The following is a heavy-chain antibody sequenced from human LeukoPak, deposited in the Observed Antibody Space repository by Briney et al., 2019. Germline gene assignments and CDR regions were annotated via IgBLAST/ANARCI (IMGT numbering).Heavy chain of an antibody. D-gene: IGHD3-10*01. CDR1: GFTFSDFG. V-gene: IGHV3-30*18. CDR2: ISYEGSNE. CDR3: AKDDSTAYYFGSGFDY. Sequence: GRSLRPSCAAFGFTFSDFGMHWVRQAPGKGLEWVAAISYEGSNEYYANSVKGRFTISRDNSKNTLYLQMDSLRPEDTALYYCAKDDSTAYYFGSGFDYWGQGTQVTVSS. J-gene: IGHJ4*02.